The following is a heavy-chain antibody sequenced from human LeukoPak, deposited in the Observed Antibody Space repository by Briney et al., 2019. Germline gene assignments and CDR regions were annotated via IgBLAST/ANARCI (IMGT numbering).Heavy chain of an antibody. V-gene: IGHV3-30*04. J-gene: IGHJ4*02. Sequence: PGGSLRLSCAASGFTFSTYAMHWVRQAPGKGLEWVAVISYDGSSKYYADSVKGRFTISRDNSKNTLYLQMNSLRAEDTAVYYCAKELGSSWYSYFDYWGQGTLVTVSS. CDR3: AKELGSSWYSYFDY. CDR2: ISYDGSSK. CDR1: GFTFSTYA. D-gene: IGHD6-13*01.